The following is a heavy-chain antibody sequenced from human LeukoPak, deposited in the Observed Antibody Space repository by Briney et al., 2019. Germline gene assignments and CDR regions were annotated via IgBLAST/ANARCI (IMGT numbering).Heavy chain of an antibody. D-gene: IGHD1-14*01. CDR2: ISYDRDDQ. V-gene: IGHV3-30*08. Sequence: GGSLRLSCAASTFSFSDYPLHWVRQAPGKGLEWVAVISYDRDDQYYAHSVKGRFTISRDNSKNTLYLQIDSLISDDTAVYYCARAYHEDYYFDFWGQGTLVIVSS. CDR3: ARAYHEDYYFDF. J-gene: IGHJ4*02. CDR1: TFSFSDYP.